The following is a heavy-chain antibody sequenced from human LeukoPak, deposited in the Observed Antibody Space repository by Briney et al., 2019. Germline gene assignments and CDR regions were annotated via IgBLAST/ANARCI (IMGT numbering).Heavy chain of an antibody. V-gene: IGHV3-30*18. CDR3: AKDKGETGVFDY. D-gene: IGHD2-21*01. J-gene: IGHJ4*02. Sequence: PGGSLRLSCAASGFTFSSYGMHWLGQAPGKGLDWVAVISYDGSNKYYADSVKGRFTISRDNSKNTLYLQMNSLRAEDTAVYYCAKDKGETGVFDYWGQGTLVTVSS. CDR2: ISYDGSNK. CDR1: GFTFSSYG.